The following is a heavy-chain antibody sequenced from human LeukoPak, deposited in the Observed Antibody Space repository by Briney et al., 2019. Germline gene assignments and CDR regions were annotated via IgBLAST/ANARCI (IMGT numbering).Heavy chain of an antibody. CDR2: ISNSGGSS. D-gene: IGHD4-17*01. CDR3: AKDPYGDFDGFDI. Sequence: TGGSLRLSCAASGFTFTIFGLNWVRQAPGKGLEWVSAISNSGGSSYYADSVKGRFTMSRDNSKNTLYLQMNSLRAEDTAVYYCAKDPYGDFDGFDIWGQGTVVTVSS. V-gene: IGHV3-23*01. CDR1: GFTFTIFG. J-gene: IGHJ3*02.